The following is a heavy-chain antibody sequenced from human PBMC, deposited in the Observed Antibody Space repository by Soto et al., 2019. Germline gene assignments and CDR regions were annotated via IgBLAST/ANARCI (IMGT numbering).Heavy chain of an antibody. CDR1: GFTVSNNY. CDR3: ASQRGGGGY. Sequence: EVQLVESGGGLIQPGGSLRLSCAVSGFTVSNNYMSWVRQAPGKGLEGVSVIYSGGYTAYGDSVKGRFTISRDNSKNTIFFQMKTLGAGDRAGYYWASQRGGGGYWGQGTLVTVSS. D-gene: IGHD6-25*01. J-gene: IGHJ4*02. CDR2: IYSGGYT. V-gene: IGHV3-53*01.